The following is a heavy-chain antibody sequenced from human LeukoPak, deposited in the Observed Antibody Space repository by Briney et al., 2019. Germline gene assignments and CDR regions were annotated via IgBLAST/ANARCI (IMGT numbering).Heavy chain of an antibody. CDR1: GFTFSGYY. CDR3: ASHSSGWYGRFDS. CDR2: IIPIFGTA. D-gene: IGHD6-19*01. V-gene: IGHV1-69*05. Sequence: SVKVSCKASGFTFSGYYMQWVRQAPGQGLEWMGGIIPIFGTANYAQKFQGRVTITTDESTSTAYMELSSLRSEDTAVYYCASHSSGWYGRFDSWGQGTLVTVSS. J-gene: IGHJ5*01.